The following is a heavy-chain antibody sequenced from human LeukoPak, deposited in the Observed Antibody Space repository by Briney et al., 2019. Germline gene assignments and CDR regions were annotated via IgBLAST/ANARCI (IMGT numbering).Heavy chain of an antibody. Sequence: GGSPRLSCAASGFIFSSYGMHWVRQAPGKGLEWVALISHDQKNIYYADSVKGRFTISRDNSKNTVYLQMNSLRIEDTAVYYCAKDPVAGAIGWVDPWGQGTLVTVAS. J-gene: IGHJ5*02. D-gene: IGHD2-2*02. V-gene: IGHV3-30*18. CDR2: ISHDQKNI. CDR3: AKDPVAGAIGWVDP. CDR1: GFIFSSYG.